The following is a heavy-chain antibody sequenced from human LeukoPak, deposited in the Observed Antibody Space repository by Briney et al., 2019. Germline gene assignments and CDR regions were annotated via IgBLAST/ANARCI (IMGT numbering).Heavy chain of an antibody. J-gene: IGHJ3*02. V-gene: IGHV4-4*07. D-gene: IGHD3-10*01. CDR1: GGSISSYY. CDR3: ARRRITMVRGVYAFDI. CDR2: IYTSGSI. Sequence: SETLSLTCTVSGGSISSYYWSWIRQPAGKGLEWIGRIYTSGSITYNPSLKSRVSMSVDTSKNQFSLKLSSVTAADTAVYYCARRRITMVRGVYAFDIWGQGTMVTVSS.